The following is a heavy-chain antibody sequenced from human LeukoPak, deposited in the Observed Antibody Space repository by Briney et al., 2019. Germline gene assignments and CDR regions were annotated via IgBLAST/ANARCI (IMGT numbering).Heavy chain of an antibody. D-gene: IGHD2-2*01. CDR2: ISSNGGST. Sequence: PGGSLRLSCAASGFTFSSYAMHWVRQAPGKGLEYVSAISSNGGSTYYANSVKDRFTISRDNSKNTLYLQMGSLRAEDMAVYYCASGGPSIVVVPAAIHYYYYMDVWGKGTTVTVSS. CDR1: GFTFSSYA. J-gene: IGHJ6*03. CDR3: ASGGPSIVVVPAAIHYYYYMDV. V-gene: IGHV3-64*01.